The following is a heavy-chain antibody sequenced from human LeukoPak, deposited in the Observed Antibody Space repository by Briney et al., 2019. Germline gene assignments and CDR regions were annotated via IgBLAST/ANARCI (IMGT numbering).Heavy chain of an antibody. J-gene: IGHJ4*02. CDR2: IIPIFGTA. D-gene: IGHD5-24*01. Sequence: SVKVSCKASGGTFSSYAISWVRQAPGQGLEWMGGIIPIFGTADYAQKFQGRVTITTDESTSTAYMELSSLRSEDTAVYYCARSKEKGRDGYNYLDYWGQGTLVTVSS. CDR3: ARSKEKGRDGYNYLDY. V-gene: IGHV1-69*05. CDR1: GGTFSSYA.